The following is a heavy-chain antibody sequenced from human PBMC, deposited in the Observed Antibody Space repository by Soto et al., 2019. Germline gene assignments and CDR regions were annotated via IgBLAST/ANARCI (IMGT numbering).Heavy chain of an antibody. Sequence: SETLSLTCAVSGYSISSGYYWGWIRQPPGKGLEWIGSIYHSGSTYYNPSLKSRVTISVDTSKNQFSLKLSSVTAADTAVYYCARDDCSTTSCYGIAAAGTSNWFDPWGKGILVPXSS. D-gene: IGHD2-2*01. CDR1: GYSISSGYY. CDR3: ARDDCSTTSCYGIAAAGTSNWFDP. V-gene: IGHV4-38-2*02. CDR2: IYHSGST. J-gene: IGHJ5*02.